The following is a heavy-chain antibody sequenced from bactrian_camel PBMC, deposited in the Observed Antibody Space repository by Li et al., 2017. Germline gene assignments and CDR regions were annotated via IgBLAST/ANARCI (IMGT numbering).Heavy chain of an antibody. J-gene: IGHJ6*01. CDR1: GDEYDTAC. CDR3: ATDREFSLNIIP. Sequence: VQLVESGGGSVQGGGSLVLSCAVSGDEYDTACAGWFRQAPGKERERIAAVDSDGSTSYADSVRGRFTISRDNAKNTLYPQMNGLKPEDTFVYYCATDREFSLNIIPWGQGTQVTVS. V-gene: IGHV3S53*01. CDR2: VDSDGST.